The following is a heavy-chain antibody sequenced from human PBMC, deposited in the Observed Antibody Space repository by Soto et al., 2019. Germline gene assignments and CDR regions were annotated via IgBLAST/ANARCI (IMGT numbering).Heavy chain of an antibody. CDR3: ARVMQNNDYGDYGDY. V-gene: IGHV1-18*01. J-gene: IGHJ4*02. Sequence: QVQLVQSGAEVKKHGASVKVSCKASGYTFTSYGISWVRQAPGQGLEWMGWISAYNGNTNYAQKLQGRVTMTTDTSTSTAYMELRSLRSDDTAVYYCARVMQNNDYGDYGDYWGQGTLVTVSS. D-gene: IGHD4-17*01. CDR1: GYTFTSYG. CDR2: ISAYNGNT.